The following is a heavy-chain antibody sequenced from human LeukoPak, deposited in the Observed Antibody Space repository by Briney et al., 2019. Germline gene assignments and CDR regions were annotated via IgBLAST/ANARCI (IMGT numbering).Heavy chain of an antibody. CDR2: ISYDGSNK. CDR1: GFTLRSYV. Sequence: GGSLRLSCAASGFTLRSYVIHWVRQAPGRGVERVAVISYDGSNKYYADSVKGRFTISRDNSKNTLYLQMSSLSAEDTAVYCCARAVTMVRGVITSSYFDYWGQGTLVTVSS. CDR3: ARAVTMVRGVITSSYFDY. D-gene: IGHD3-10*01. J-gene: IGHJ4*02. V-gene: IGHV3-30*15.